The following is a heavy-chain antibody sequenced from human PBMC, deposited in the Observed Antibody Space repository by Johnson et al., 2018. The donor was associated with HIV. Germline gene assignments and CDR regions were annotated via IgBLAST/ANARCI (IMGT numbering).Heavy chain of an antibody. J-gene: IGHJ3*02. CDR3: ARGRYQLPGAFDI. CDR1: EFTFSTYA. D-gene: IGHD2-2*01. Sequence: VQLVESGGALVQPGGSLRLSCAASEFTFSTYAMSWVRQAPGKGLEWVSTISGSRDSTYYADSVKGRFTISRDNSKNKLYLQMNILRVEDTALYYCARGRYQLPGAFDIWGQGTMVTVSS. V-gene: IGHV3-23*04. CDR2: ISGSRDST.